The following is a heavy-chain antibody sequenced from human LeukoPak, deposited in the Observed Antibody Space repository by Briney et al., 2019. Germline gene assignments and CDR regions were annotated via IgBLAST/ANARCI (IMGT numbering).Heavy chain of an antibody. CDR3: AKDKLTGIAVAGTGAFDS. CDR2: ISGSGGST. V-gene: IGHV3-23*01. J-gene: IGHJ3*02. CDR1: GFTFSSYA. Sequence: GGSLRLSCAASGFTFSSYAMSWVRQAPGKGLEWVSAISGSGGSTYYADSVKGRFTISRDNSKNTLYLQMNSLRAEDTAVYYCAKDKLTGIAVAGTGAFDSWGQGTMVTVSS. D-gene: IGHD6-19*01.